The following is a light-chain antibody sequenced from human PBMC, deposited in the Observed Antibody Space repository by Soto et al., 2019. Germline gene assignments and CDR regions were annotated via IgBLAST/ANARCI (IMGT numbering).Light chain of an antibody. CDR2: DVS. J-gene: IGLJ1*01. V-gene: IGLV2-14*03. Sequence: QSALTQPASVSGSPDQSMTFSGTGTTSDLGVSNYVSWYHHHPGKAPKPMMYDVSNRPSGVSNRFSGSKSGNTASLILSGLQAEDEADYYCSSYTSSSTLSTYVFGTGTKLTVL. CDR3: SSYTSSSTLSTYV. CDR1: TSDLGVSNY.